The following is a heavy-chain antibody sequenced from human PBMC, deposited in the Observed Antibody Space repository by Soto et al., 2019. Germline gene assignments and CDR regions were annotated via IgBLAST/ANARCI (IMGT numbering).Heavy chain of an antibody. V-gene: IGHV1-69*08. CDR3: ASGKSQMTQDRMGFYYYMDV. CDR1: GATFHDST. J-gene: IGHJ6*03. CDR2: VIPLLDAS. D-gene: IGHD2-15*01. Sequence: QVQLVQSGAEVKKPGSSVRISCAASGATFHDSTFTWVRRAPGQGLEWMGRVIPLLDASNYAEKFQDRVTITADRSTSTVYMELSGLKSEASAIYYCASGKSQMTQDRMGFYYYMDVWGKGTTVTVSS.